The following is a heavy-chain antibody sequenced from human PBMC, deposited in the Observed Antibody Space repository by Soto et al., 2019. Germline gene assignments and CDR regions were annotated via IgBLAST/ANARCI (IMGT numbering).Heavy chain of an antibody. CDR1: GGSLRDNY. J-gene: IGHJ4*02. V-gene: IGHV4-34*01. D-gene: IGHD2-15*01. CDR2: INHNGSA. CDR3: AGDITDY. Sequence: SETLSLTCAVYGGSLRDNYWSWIRQPPGKGLEWIGEINHNGSANYKPSLKSRVTISLDTSKNQFSLKLSSVTAADTAVYYCAGDITDYWGQGTLVTVSS.